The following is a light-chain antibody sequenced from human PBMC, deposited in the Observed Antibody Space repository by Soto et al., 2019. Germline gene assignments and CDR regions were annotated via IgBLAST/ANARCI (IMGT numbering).Light chain of an antibody. V-gene: IGKV3-15*01. CDR3: QQYNNWLYT. CDR2: GAS. J-gene: IGKJ2*01. CDR1: QSVSRD. Sequence: EIEMTQSPSTLSVSPGERATLSCRASQSVSRDLAWYQQKPGQTPRLLIYGASTMHSGIPARFSGSGSGTEFTLTISSLQSEDFAAYYCQQYNNWLYTFGQGTKLEIK.